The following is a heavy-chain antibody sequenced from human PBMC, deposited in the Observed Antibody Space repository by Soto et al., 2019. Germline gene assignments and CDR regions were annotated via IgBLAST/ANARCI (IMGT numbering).Heavy chain of an antibody. V-gene: IGHV1-18*01. CDR2: ISAYNGNT. J-gene: IGHJ4*02. D-gene: IGHD3-9*01. CDR3: AAEPSFDPENNVAPY. Sequence: ASVKVSCKASGYTFTSYGISWVRQAPGQGLERMGWISAYNGNTNYAQKFQDRVTMTTDTSTSTAYMELSSLRSDDTAVYYCAAEPSFDPENNVAPYSGQGTLVTVSS. CDR1: GYTFTSYG.